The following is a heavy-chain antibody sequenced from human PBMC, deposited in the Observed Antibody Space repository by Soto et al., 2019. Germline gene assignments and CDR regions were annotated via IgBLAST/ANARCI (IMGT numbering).Heavy chain of an antibody. J-gene: IGHJ3*02. CDR1: GYTFSGYY. CDR2: INSNSGGT. D-gene: IGHD3-10*01. CDR3: ARDSYYYGSGSPSVGAFDI. V-gene: IGHV1-2*04. Sequence: ASVKVSCKASGYTFSGYYMHWVRQAPGQGLEWMGWINSNSGGTNYAQKFQGWVTMTRDTSMSTAYMELSSLKSEDTAVYYCARDSYYYGSGSPSVGAFDIWGQGTMVTVSS.